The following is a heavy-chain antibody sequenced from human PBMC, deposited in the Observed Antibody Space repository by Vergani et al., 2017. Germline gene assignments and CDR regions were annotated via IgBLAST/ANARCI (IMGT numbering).Heavy chain of an antibody. Sequence: QVQLVESGGGLVKPGGSLRLSCAASGFTFSDYYMSWIRQAPGKGLEWVSYISSSSSYTNYADSVKGRFTISRDNAKNSLYLQMNSLRAEDTAVYYCARGVEPYYYGSGSSNWFDPWGQGTLVTVSS. CDR1: GFTFSDYY. CDR2: ISSSSSYT. D-gene: IGHD3-10*01. V-gene: IGHV3-11*06. J-gene: IGHJ5*02. CDR3: ARGVEPYYYGSGSSNWFDP.